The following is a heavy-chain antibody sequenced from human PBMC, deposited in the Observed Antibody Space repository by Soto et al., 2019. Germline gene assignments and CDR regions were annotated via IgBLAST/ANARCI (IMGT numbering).Heavy chain of an antibody. Sequence: EVQLVESGGGLVQPGRSLGLSCTASGFTFGDYAMTWFRQAPGKGLEWVGFISSKRYGGTAEYGTSVKGRFTISRDDSKSIAYLQMNSLKTEDTAVYFCSRLPPSKYRDSPFDPWGQGALVIVSS. D-gene: IGHD5-12*01. CDR2: ISSKRYGGTA. CDR3: SRLPPSKYRDSPFDP. J-gene: IGHJ5*02. V-gene: IGHV3-49*03. CDR1: GFTFGDYA.